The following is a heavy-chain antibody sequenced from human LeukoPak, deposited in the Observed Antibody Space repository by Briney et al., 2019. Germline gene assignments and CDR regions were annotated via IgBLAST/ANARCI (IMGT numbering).Heavy chain of an antibody. CDR1: GYSFTSYW. CDR2: IYPGDSDT. D-gene: IGHD2-15*01. J-gene: IGHJ5*02. CDR3: ARQELGYCSGGSCLAHPGP. Sequence: GESLKIPCKGSGYSFTSYWIGWVRQMPGKGLEWMGIIYPGDSDTRYSPSFQGQVTISADKSISTAYLQWSSLKASDTAMYYCARQELGYCSGGSCLAHPGPWGQGTLVTVSS. V-gene: IGHV5-51*01.